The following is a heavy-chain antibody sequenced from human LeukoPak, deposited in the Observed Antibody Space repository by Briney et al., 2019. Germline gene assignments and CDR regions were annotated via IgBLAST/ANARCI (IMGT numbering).Heavy chain of an antibody. CDR1: GFTFSSYW. J-gene: IGHJ6*03. V-gene: IGHV3-7*01. CDR2: IKQDGSEK. Sequence: GGSLRLSCAASGFTFSSYWKSWVRQAPGKGLEWMANIKQDGSEKYYVDSVKGRFTIPRDNAKNSLYLQMNSLRAEDTAVYYCARILKTPTYYDFWSGYYGYYYMDVWGKGTTVTVSS. CDR3: ARILKTPTYYDFWSGYYGYYYMDV. D-gene: IGHD3-3*01.